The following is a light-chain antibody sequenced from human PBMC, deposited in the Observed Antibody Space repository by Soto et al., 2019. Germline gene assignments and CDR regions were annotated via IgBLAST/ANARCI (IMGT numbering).Light chain of an antibody. CDR2: EVS. J-gene: IGLJ3*02. CDR1: SSDVGDYNY. V-gene: IGLV2-8*01. Sequence: QSALTQPPSASGSPGQSVNISCTGTSSDVGDYNYVSWYQQYPGKAPKLMIYEVSKRPSGVPDRFSGSKSGNTASLTVSGLQAEDEADYYCSSYAGSNNWVFGGRTKLTVL. CDR3: SSYAGSNNWV.